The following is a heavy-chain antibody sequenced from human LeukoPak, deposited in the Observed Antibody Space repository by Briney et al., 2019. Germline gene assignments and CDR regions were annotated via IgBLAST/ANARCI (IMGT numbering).Heavy chain of an antibody. J-gene: IGHJ4*02. CDR2: ISCDGNPE. V-gene: IGHV3-48*03. D-gene: IGHD4-23*01. CDR3: AKDRTGGKPYYFDY. CDR1: GLRFSSHP. Sequence: PGRSLRLSCAAYGLRFSSHPMNWVRQAPGKGLEWVSHISCDGNPEYYVDAPRGRFTMSRDNSENTLYLQMNNLRAEDTAVYYCAKDRTGGKPYYFDYWGQGTLVTVSS.